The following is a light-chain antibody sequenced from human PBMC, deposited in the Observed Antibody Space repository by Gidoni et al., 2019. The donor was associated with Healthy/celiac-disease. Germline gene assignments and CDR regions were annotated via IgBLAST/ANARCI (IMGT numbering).Light chain of an antibody. Sequence: QSVLTQPPSVSGAPGQRVTISCTGSSSNIGAGYDVHWYNQLPGTAPKLLIYGNSNRPSGVPDRFSGSKSGTSASLAITGLQAEDEADYYCQSYDSSLSGSVFGGGTKLTVL. CDR2: GNS. CDR3: QSYDSSLSGSV. V-gene: IGLV1-40*01. CDR1: SSNIGAGYD. J-gene: IGLJ2*01.